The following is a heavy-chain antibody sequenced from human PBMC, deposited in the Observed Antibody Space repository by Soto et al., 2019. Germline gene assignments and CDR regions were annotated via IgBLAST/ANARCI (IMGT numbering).Heavy chain of an antibody. Sequence: GESLKISCAASGSSFSNYAMNWVRQAPGKGLEWVSVISGSGGSASYADSVQGRFTISRDNSNNTLYLQMNSLRAEDTAIYSCVREASGWYSRGSFDFWGRGTMVTVSS. D-gene: IGHD6-19*01. J-gene: IGHJ3*01. V-gene: IGHV3-23*01. CDR2: ISGSGGSA. CDR1: GSSFSNYA. CDR3: VREASGWYSRGSFDF.